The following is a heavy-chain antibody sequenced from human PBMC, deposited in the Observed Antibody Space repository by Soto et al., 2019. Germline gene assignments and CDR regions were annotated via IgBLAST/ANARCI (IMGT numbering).Heavy chain of an antibody. CDR2: INHSGST. D-gene: IGHD3-10*01. CDR1: GGSFSGYY. V-gene: IGHV4-34*01. J-gene: IGHJ6*02. CDR3: ARLSRISGGRYYYYSMDV. Sequence: SETLSLTCAVYGGSFSGYYWSWIRQPPGKGLEWIGEINHSGSTNYNPSLKSRVTISVDTSKSQFSLKLSSVTAADTAVYYCARLSRISGGRYYYYSMDVWGQGTTVTVSS.